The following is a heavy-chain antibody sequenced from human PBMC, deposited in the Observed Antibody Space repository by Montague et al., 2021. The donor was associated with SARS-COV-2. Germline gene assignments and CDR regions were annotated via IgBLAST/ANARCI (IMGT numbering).Heavy chain of an antibody. V-gene: IGHV2-70*11. CDR3: ARMVAVTTSFDY. J-gene: IGHJ4*02. CDR2: IDWDDDK. Sequence: TLSLTCTFSGFSLSTSGMCVSWIRQPPGKALEWLARIDWDDDKYYSTSLKTRLTISKDTSKNQVVLTMTNMDPVDTATYYCARMVAVTTSFDYWGQGTLVTVSS. D-gene: IGHD4-17*01. CDR1: GFSLSTSGMC.